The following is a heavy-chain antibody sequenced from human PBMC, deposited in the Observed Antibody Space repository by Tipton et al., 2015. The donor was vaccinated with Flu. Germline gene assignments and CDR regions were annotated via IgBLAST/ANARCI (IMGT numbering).Heavy chain of an antibody. J-gene: IGHJ5*02. Sequence: SLRLSCAASGFTVSSNYMSWVRRAPGKGLEWVSVIYSDGSTYYVDSVKGRFTVSRDNSKNMLSLQRNSLRAEDTAVYYCARGQGANPWGQGTLVTVSS. CDR3: ARGQGANP. CDR2: IYSDGST. V-gene: IGHV3-53*01. CDR1: GFTVSSNY.